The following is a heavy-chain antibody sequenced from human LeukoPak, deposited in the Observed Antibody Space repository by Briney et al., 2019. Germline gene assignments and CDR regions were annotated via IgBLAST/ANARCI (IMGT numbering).Heavy chain of an antibody. CDR2: INHRGSS. CDR3: ARRHDYIRGSYISPFDM. CDR1: GGSFSRYY. D-gene: IGHD3-16*01. Sequence: KPSETLSLTCAVYGGSFSRYYWNWVRQSPGKGLEWIGEINHRGSSSYNPTLMGRGTISVDTSKNQFSLRLTFVTAADTAVYYCARRHDYIRGSYISPFDMWGQGTMVVVSS. V-gene: IGHV4-34*01. J-gene: IGHJ3*02.